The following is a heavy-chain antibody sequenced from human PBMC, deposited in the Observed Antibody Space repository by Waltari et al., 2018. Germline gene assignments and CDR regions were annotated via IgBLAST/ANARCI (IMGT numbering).Heavy chain of an antibody. Sequence: QITLKESGPTLVKPTQTLTLTCTFSGFSLSTSGVGVGWIRQPPEKALEWLALIYWNDDKRYSPSLKSKLTITKDTSKNQVVLTMTNMDPVDTATYYCAHRRPEPQPLFFFDYWGQGTLVTVSS. V-gene: IGHV2-5*01. CDR1: GFSLSTSGVG. J-gene: IGHJ4*02. D-gene: IGHD6-13*01. CDR2: IYWNDDK. CDR3: AHRRPEPQPLFFFDY.